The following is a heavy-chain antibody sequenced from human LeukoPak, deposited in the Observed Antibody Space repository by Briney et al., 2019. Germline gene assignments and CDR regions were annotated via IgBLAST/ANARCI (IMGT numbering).Heavy chain of an antibody. V-gene: IGHV4-61*01. J-gene: IGHJ4*02. D-gene: IGHD4-17*01. CDR2: IYYSGST. CDR3: ARNDYGDYVEDY. Sequence: PETLSLTCTVSGGSVSSGSYYWSWIRQPPGKGLEWIGYIYYSGSTNYNPSLKSRVTISVDTSKNQFSLKLSSVTAADTAVYYRARNDYGDYVEDYWGQGTLVTVSS. CDR1: GGSVSSGSYY.